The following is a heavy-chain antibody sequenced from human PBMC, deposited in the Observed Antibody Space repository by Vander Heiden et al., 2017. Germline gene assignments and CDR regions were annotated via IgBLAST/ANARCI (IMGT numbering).Heavy chain of an antibody. Sequence: DVQLVQSGAEVKQHGEALKHSGKGSGYSFTSYWNGWVRQMPGKGRHGRCLLYPGDSDTIYGQSSPGKVPTSADKSISTAYLQWSSLKASDTAMYYCARGISGSTGAWGQGTLVTVSS. CDR2: LYPGDSDT. V-gene: IGHV5-51*01. CDR1: GYSFTSYW. CDR3: ARGISGSTGA. J-gene: IGHJ5*02. D-gene: IGHD1-26*01.